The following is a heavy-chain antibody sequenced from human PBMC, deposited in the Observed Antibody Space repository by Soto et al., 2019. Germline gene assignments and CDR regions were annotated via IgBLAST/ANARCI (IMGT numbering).Heavy chain of an antibody. V-gene: IGHV4-59*08. D-gene: IGHD3-9*01. J-gene: IGHJ4*02. CDR2: IYYRGNT. Sequence: SETLSLTCTVSGGSIGTYYWSWIRQPPGKGLEWIGYIYYRGNTDYNPSLKSRVTISLDTPKNQFSLKLSSVTAADTPVYYCARHPGYYDILTGYTTYYFDYWGQGILVTVSS. CDR1: GGSIGTYY. CDR3: ARHPGYYDILTGYTTYYFDY.